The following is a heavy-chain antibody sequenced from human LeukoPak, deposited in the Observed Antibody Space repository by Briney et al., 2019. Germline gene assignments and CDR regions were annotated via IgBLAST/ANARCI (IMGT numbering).Heavy chain of an antibody. CDR2: IIPIFGTA. D-gene: IGHD1-26*01. CDR1: GCTFSSYA. CDR3: GRDLIVGATIGSFDY. V-gene: IGHV1-69*01. J-gene: IGHJ4*02. Sequence: AVKVSFKASGCTFSSYAISWVRQAPGQGLEWMGGIIPIFGTANYAQKFQGRGTITADESTSTDYMELRSLRSEDTALYYCGRDLIVGATIGSFDYWGQGPLVTVSS.